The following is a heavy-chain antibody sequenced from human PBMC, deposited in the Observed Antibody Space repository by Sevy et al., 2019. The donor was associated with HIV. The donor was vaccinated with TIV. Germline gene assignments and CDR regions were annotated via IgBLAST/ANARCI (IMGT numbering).Heavy chain of an antibody. D-gene: IGHD2-2*01. CDR1: GFTFSSYW. Sequence: GGSLRLSCAASGFTFSSYWMSWVRQAPGKGLEWVANIKQDGSEKYYVDSVKGRFTISRDNAKNSLYLQMNSLRAEDTAVYYCARRMGGYCSSTSCQKTPFDYWGQGTLVTVSS. J-gene: IGHJ4*02. CDR2: IKQDGSEK. CDR3: ARRMGGYCSSTSCQKTPFDY. V-gene: IGHV3-7*01.